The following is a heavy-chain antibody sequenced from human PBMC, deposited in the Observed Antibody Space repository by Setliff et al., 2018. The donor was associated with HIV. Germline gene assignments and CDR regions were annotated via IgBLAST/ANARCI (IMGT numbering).Heavy chain of an antibody. D-gene: IGHD5-12*01. Sequence: GASVKVSCKASGYTFSDYGISWVRQAPGQGLEWMGWISAHNGRINYTQKFQGRVTMTTDRSTSTAYMELRSLRSDDTAVYYCARDVGRDGYCFDHWGQGTPVTVSS. CDR1: GYTFSDYG. CDR2: ISAHNGRI. V-gene: IGHV1-18*01. J-gene: IGHJ4*02. CDR3: ARDVGRDGYCFDH.